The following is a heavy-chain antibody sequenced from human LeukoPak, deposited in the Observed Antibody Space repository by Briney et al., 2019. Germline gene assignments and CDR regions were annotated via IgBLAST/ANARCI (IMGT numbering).Heavy chain of an antibody. V-gene: IGHV4-4*07. D-gene: IGHD5-24*01. J-gene: IGHJ3*02. CDR1: GGSIRNYY. CDR2: IYTSART. CDR3: ARGRYCSATICSGGDAFDI. Sequence: SETLSLTCSVSGGSIRNYYWSWIRQPAGKGLDWVGRIYTSARTNYTPCLNSRVTLSGDASKNQFSRRLSSLTAADTAVYYCARGRYCSATICSGGDAFDIWGQGTVVTVSS.